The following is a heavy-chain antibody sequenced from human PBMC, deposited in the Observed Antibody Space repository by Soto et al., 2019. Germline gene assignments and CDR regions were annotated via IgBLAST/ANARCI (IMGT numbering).Heavy chain of an antibody. CDR1: GFTFSSYA. Sequence: GGSLRLSCAASGFTFSSYAMSWVRQAPGKGLEWVSAISGSGGSTYYADSVKGRFTISRDNSKNTLYLQMNSLRAEDTAVYYCAKEGSASYYEYNWFDPWGQGTPVTVSS. CDR3: AKEGSASYYEYNWFDP. V-gene: IGHV3-23*01. CDR2: ISGSGGST. D-gene: IGHD1-26*01. J-gene: IGHJ5*02.